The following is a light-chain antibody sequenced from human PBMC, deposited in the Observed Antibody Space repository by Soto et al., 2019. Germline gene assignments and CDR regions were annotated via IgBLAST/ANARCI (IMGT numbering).Light chain of an antibody. CDR1: SSDVGGYNY. V-gene: IGLV2-11*01. J-gene: IGLJ2*01. CDR3: CSYAGSSLVV. CDR2: DVS. Sequence: QSALTQPRSVSGSPGQSVTISCTGTSSDVGGYNYVSWYQQHPGKAPKLMIYDVSQRPSGVPDRFSGSKSGNTASLTISGLQAGDEADYFCCSYAGSSLVVFGGGTKLTVL.